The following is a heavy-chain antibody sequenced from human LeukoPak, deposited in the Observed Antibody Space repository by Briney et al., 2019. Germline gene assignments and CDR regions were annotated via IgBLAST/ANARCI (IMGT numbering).Heavy chain of an antibody. Sequence: SVKVSCKASGGTFSSYAISWVRQAPGQGLEWMGGIILIFGTANYAQKFQGRVTITADESTSTAYMELSSLRSEDTAVYYCARGIVVVPPSPYYFDYWGQGTLVTVSS. D-gene: IGHD2-2*01. CDR2: IILIFGTA. CDR3: ARGIVVVPPSPYYFDY. V-gene: IGHV1-69*13. J-gene: IGHJ4*02. CDR1: GGTFSSYA.